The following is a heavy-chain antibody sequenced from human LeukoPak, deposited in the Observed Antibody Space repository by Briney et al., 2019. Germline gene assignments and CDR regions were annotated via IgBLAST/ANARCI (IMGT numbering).Heavy chain of an antibody. J-gene: IGHJ6*04. D-gene: IGHD2-2*01. CDR1: GGTFSSYA. V-gene: IGHV1-69*13. CDR2: IIPIFGTA. Sequence: ASVKVSCKASGGTFSSYAISWVRQAPGQGLEWMGGIIPIFGTANYAQKFQGRVTITADESTSTAYMGLSSLRSEDTAVYFCASSSSIHIYGMDVWGKGTTVTVSS. CDR3: ASSSSIHIYGMDV.